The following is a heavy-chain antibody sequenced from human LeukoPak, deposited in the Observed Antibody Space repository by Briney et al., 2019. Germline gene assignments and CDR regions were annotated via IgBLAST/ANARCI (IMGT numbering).Heavy chain of an antibody. J-gene: IGHJ4*02. CDR1: GYTFTGYY. V-gene: IGHV3-30*02. CDR2: IRYDGSNK. D-gene: IGHD3-22*01. Sequence: SCKASGYTFTGYYMHWVRQAPGKGLEWVAFIRYDGSNKYYADSVKGRFTISRDNSKNTLYLQMNSLRAEDTAVYYCAKDYNYYDSSGPFDYWGQGTLVTVSS. CDR3: AKDYNYYDSSGPFDY.